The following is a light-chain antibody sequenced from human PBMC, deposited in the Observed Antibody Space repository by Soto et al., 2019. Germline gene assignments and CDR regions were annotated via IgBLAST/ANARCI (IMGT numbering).Light chain of an antibody. Sequence: DIQMTQSPATQAASVGDRVSLTSRASQSIDTWLAWYQQKPGKAPNLLIYKASRLESGVPSRFSGSGSGTDFILTISSLQPEDFATYYCQQAYSFPITFGQGTRLEI. J-gene: IGKJ5*01. CDR2: KAS. CDR1: QSIDTW. V-gene: IGKV1-5*03. CDR3: QQAYSFPIT.